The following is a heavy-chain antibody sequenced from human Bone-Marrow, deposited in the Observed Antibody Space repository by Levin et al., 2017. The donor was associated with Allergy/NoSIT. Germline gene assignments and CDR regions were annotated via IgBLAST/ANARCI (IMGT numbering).Heavy chain of an antibody. Sequence: RASVKVSCKTSGYTFTDYSIHWVRQAPGQGLEWMGLINTHSGGTFYAQNFQGRVTMTSDTSVTTAYMELSSLTSGDTAIYYCTRDISGSYDSWGPGTLVTVSS. CDR2: INTHSGGT. J-gene: IGHJ5*02. CDR3: TRDISGSYDS. V-gene: IGHV1-2*02. CDR1: GYTFTDYS. D-gene: IGHD1-26*01.